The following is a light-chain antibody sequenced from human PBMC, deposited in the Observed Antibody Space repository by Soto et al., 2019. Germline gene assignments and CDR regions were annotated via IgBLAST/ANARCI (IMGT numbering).Light chain of an antibody. CDR2: EAS. CDR1: QSVSNS. J-gene: IGKJ1*01. CDR3: QHRGA. V-gene: IGKV3-15*01. Sequence: EIVMTQSPATLSVSPGERATLSCRASQSVSNSLVWYQQKPGQAPRMLIYEASTRAPGIPARFIGSGSGTEFTLTISSLQFEDFAVYYCQHRGAFGQGTKVDIK.